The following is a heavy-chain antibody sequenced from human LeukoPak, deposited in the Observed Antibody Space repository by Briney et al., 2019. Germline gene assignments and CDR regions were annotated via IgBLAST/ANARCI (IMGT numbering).Heavy chain of an antibody. CDR1: GGTFSSYA. D-gene: IGHD6-6*01. V-gene: IGHV1-69*05. Sequence: SVKVSCKASGGTFSSYAISWVRQAPGQGLEWMGGIIPTFGTANYAQKFQGRVTITTDESTSTAYMELSSLRSEDTAVYYCARGPLFIAARPMMNYYYYMDVWAKGPRSPSP. CDR2: IIPTFGTA. CDR3: ARGPLFIAARPMMNYYYYMDV. J-gene: IGHJ6*03.